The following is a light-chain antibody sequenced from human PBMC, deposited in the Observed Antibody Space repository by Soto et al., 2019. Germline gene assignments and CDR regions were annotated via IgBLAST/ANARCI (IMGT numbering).Light chain of an antibody. CDR3: QQGYSTLIT. J-gene: IGKJ5*01. Sequence: DIQMTQSPSSLSASVGDRVTITCRASQSISSYLNWYQQKPGKAPKLLIYAASSLQSGVPSRFSGSGSGTDFTLTISSLQPEDFATYYRQQGYSTLITFGQGTRLEL. CDR1: QSISSY. V-gene: IGKV1-39*01. CDR2: AAS.